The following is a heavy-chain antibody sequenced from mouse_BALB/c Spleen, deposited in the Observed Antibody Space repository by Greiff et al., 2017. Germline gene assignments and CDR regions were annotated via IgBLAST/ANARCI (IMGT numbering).Heavy chain of an antibody. J-gene: IGHJ3*01. CDR3: TRSRGNDGYPAWFAY. CDR2: IYPGNSDT. CDR1: GYSFTSYW. Sequence: EVQLQQSGTVLARPGASVKMSCKASGYSFTSYWMHWVKQRPGQGLEWIGAIYPGNSDTSYNQKFKGKAKLTAVTSASTAYMELSSLTNEDSAVYYCTRSRGNDGYPAWFAYWGQGTLVTVSA. D-gene: IGHD2-3*01. V-gene: IGHV1-5*01.